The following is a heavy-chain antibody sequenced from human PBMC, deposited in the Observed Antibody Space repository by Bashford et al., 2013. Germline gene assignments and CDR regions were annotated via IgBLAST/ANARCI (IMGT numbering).Heavy chain of an antibody. V-gene: IGHV1-2*02. CDR3: ARAGRGYSYGFNWFDP. CDR1: GYTFTGYY. Sequence: ASVKVSCKASGYTFTGYYMHWVRQAPGQGLEWMGWINPNSGGTNYAQKFQGRVTMTRDTSISTAYMELSRLRSDDTAVYYCARAGRGYSYGFNWFDPWGQGTLVTVSS. CDR2: INPNSGGT. J-gene: IGHJ5*02. D-gene: IGHD5-18*01.